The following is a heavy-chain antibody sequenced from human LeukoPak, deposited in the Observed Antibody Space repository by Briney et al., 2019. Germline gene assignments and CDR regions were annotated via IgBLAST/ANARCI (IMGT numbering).Heavy chain of an antibody. V-gene: IGHV3-15*01. J-gene: IGHJ6*03. CDR2: IKSKTDGGTT. D-gene: IGHD3-3*01. CDR1: GFTFSSYA. CDR3: TTVKGYYDFWSGWRPYYMDV. Sequence: GGSLRLSCAASGFTFSSYAMSWVRQAPGKGLEWVGRIKSKTDGGTTDYAAPVKGRFTISRDDSKNTLYLQMNSLKTEDTAVYYCTTVKGYYDFWSGWRPYYMDVWGKGTTVTVSS.